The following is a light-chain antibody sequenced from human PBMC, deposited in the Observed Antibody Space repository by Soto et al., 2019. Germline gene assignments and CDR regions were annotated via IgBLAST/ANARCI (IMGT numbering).Light chain of an antibody. Sequence: DIQMTQSPSSLSASVGDRVTITCQASQDISNYLNWYQQKPGKAPKLLIYDASNLETGVPSRFSGSGSGTDFTFTISSLQPEDIATYYCQQYDNLPPVRFGHGTKLEIK. CDR2: DAS. CDR1: QDISNY. J-gene: IGKJ2*01. CDR3: QQYDNLPPVR. V-gene: IGKV1-33*01.